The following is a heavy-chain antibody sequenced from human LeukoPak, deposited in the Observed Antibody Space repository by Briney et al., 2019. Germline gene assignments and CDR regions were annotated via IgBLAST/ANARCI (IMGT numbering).Heavy chain of an antibody. V-gene: IGHV1-69*13. CDR2: IIPIFGTA. Sequence: GASVKVSCKASGGTFSSYAISWVRQAPGQGLEWMGGIIPIFGTANYAQKFQGRVTITADESTSTAYMELSSLRSEDTAVYYCASTDFPEYFQHWGQGTLVTVSS. J-gene: IGHJ1*01. CDR1: GGTFSSYA. CDR3: ASTDFPEYFQH.